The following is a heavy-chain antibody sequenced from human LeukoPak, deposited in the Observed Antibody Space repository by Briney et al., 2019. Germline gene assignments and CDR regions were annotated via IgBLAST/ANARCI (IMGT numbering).Heavy chain of an antibody. V-gene: IGHV1-18*01. CDR3: TRVGRMVRGVNLWSPLDY. CDR2: ISAYNGNT. J-gene: IGHJ4*02. D-gene: IGHD3-10*01. CDR1: GYTFTSYG. Sequence: ASVKVSCKASGYTFTSYGISWVRQAPGQGLEWMGWISAYNGNTNYAQKLQGRVTMTTDTSTSTAYMELRSLRSDDTAVYYCTRVGRMVRGVNLWSPLDYWGQGTLVTVSS.